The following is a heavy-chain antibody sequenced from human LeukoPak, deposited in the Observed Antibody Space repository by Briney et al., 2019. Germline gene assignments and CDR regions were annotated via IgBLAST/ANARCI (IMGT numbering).Heavy chain of an antibody. Sequence: GGSLRLSCAASGFTSSDYYMSWIRQAPGKGLEWVSYISSSGSTIYYADSVKGRFTISRDNAKNSLYLQMNSLRAGDTAVYYCARPSTVTAPFDYWGQGTLVTVSS. CDR3: ARPSTVTAPFDY. CDR2: ISSSGSTI. V-gene: IGHV3-11*01. J-gene: IGHJ4*02. D-gene: IGHD4-17*01. CDR1: GFTSSDYY.